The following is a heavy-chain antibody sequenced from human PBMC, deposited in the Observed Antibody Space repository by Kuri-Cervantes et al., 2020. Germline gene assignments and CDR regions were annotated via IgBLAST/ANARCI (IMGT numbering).Heavy chain of an antibody. Sequence: SLKISCAASGFTFDDYAMHWVRQAPGKGLEWVSGISWNSGSIGYADSVKGRFTISRDNSKNTLFLQMNSLRAEDTAVYYCAKTRSVAVAGPFAFWGQGILVTVSS. CDR3: AKTRSVAVAGPFAF. D-gene: IGHD6-19*01. CDR1: GFTFDDYA. V-gene: IGHV3-9*01. CDR2: ISWNSGSI. J-gene: IGHJ4*02.